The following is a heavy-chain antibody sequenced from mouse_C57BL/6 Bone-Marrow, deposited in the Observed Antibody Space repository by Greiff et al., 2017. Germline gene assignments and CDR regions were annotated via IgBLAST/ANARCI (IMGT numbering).Heavy chain of an antibody. CDR3: ARNGDYDEGFAY. D-gene: IGHD2-4*01. J-gene: IGHJ3*01. Sequence: VQLQQPGAELVKPGASVKLSCKASGYTFTSYWMQWVKQRPGQGLEWIGEIDPSDSYTNYNQKFKGKATLTVDTSSSTAYMQLSSLTSEDSAVYYCARNGDYDEGFAYWGQGTLVTVSA. CDR1: GYTFTSYW. V-gene: IGHV1-50*01. CDR2: IDPSDSYT.